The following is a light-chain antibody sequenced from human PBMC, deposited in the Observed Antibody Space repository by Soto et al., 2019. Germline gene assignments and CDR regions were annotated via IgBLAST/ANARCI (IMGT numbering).Light chain of an antibody. V-gene: IGKV3-11*01. CDR1: QSVSSY. CDR2: DAS. J-gene: IGKJ3*01. Sequence: EIVMPPSPTILSVSPGERATLSCRASQSVSSYFAWYQQKPGQAPRLLIYDASNRATGIPARFSGSGSGTDFTLTISSLEPEDFAVYYCQQRATFGPGTAVDNK. CDR3: QQRAT.